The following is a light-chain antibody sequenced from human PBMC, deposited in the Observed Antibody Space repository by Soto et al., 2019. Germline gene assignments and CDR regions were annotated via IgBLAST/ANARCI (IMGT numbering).Light chain of an antibody. J-gene: IGLJ2*01. V-gene: IGLV2-14*01. CDR3: SSYTTSSTLE. CDR2: DVS. CDR1: SSDVGGYNY. Sequence: QSALTQPASVSGSPVQSITISCTGTSSDVGGYNYVSWYQQHPGKDPKLIIYDVSNRPSGVSNRFSGSKSGNTASLTISGLQAEDEADYYCSSYTTSSTLEIGGGTKLTVL.